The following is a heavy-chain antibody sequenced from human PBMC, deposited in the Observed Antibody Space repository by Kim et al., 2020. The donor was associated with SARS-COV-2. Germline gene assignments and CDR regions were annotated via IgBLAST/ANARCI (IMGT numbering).Heavy chain of an antibody. CDR1: EYQFSTYW. J-gene: IGHJ3*01. Sequence: GESLKISCQYSEYQFSTYWIAWVRQVTGKGLEWMGIIFPGDSDTRYGPSFEGQVTISVDKSISTAYLQWSSLKASDSAMYYCAKARWFPNSAVDVWGQGTMVTVSS. CDR2: IFPGDSDT. V-gene: IGHV5-51*01. CDR3: AKARWFPNSAVDV. D-gene: IGHD2-15*01.